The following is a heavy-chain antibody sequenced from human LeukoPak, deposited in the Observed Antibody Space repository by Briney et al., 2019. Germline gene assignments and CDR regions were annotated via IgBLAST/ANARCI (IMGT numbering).Heavy chain of an antibody. J-gene: IGHJ4*02. CDR2: ITSSSNYI. CDR3: ARDAGMVRGVILYYFDY. Sequence: GGSLRLSCAGSGFTFSSYSMNWVRQAPGKGLEWVSSITSSSNYIYYADSVKGRFTISRDNAKNSLFLQMNSLRAEDTALYYCARDAGMVRGVILYYFDYWGQGTLVTVSS. D-gene: IGHD3-10*01. CDR1: GFTFSSYS. V-gene: IGHV3-21*01.